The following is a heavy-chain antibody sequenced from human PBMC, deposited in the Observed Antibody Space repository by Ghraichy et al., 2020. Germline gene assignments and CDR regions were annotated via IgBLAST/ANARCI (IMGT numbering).Heavy chain of an antibody. CDR1: GGSFSGYY. J-gene: IGHJ4*02. CDR3: ARRRTYYDILTGYYRPYYFDY. V-gene: IGHV4-34*01. Sequence: SETLSLTCAVYGGSFSGYYWSWIRQLPGKGLEWIGEINHSGSTNYNPSLKSRVTISVDTSKNQFSLKLSSVTAADTAVYYCARRRTYYDILTGYYRPYYFDYWGQGTLVTVSS. D-gene: IGHD3-9*01. CDR2: INHSGST.